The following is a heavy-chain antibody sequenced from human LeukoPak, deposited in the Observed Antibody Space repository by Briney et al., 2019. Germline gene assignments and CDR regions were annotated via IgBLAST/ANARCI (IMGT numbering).Heavy chain of an antibody. CDR3: AKDHRVLSQCRGGGGDCYHPFDY. V-gene: IGHV3-30-3*01. CDR2: ISYDGSNK. Sequence: PGGSLRLSCAASGFTFSSYAMHWVRQAPGKGLEWVAVISYDGSNKYYADSVKGRFTISRDNSKNTLYLQMNSLRAEDTAVYYCAKDHRVLSQCRGGGGDCYHPFDYWGQGTLVTVSS. D-gene: IGHD2-21*01. CDR1: GFTFSSYA. J-gene: IGHJ4*02.